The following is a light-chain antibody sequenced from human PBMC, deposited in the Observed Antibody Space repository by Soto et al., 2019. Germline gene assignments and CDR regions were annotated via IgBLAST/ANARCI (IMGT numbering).Light chain of an antibody. CDR2: GAS. V-gene: IGKV3-20*01. CDR3: QKYGSSPRT. Sequence: EIVLTQSPGTLSLSPGERATLSCRASQSFSSSSLAWYQQKPGQAPRLLIYGASSRATGIPDRFSGSWSGTDFTLTISSLEPEDFAVYYCQKYGSSPRTFGQGTKVEIQ. J-gene: IGKJ1*01. CDR1: QSFSSSS.